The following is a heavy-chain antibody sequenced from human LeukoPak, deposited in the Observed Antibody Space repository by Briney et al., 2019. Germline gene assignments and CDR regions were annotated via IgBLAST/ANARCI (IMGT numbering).Heavy chain of an antibody. D-gene: IGHD3-16*01. CDR3: AISPGVMITFGGAPATDYFDY. J-gene: IGHJ4*02. CDR1: GYTFTDYY. CDR2: INTNSGGT. Sequence: ASVKVSCKASGYTFTDYYMHWVRQAPGQGLEWMGWINTNSGGTNYAQKFQGRVTMTRDTSISTAYMEVSRLRSDDTAVYYCAISPGVMITFGGAPATDYFDYWGQGTLVTVSS. V-gene: IGHV1-2*02.